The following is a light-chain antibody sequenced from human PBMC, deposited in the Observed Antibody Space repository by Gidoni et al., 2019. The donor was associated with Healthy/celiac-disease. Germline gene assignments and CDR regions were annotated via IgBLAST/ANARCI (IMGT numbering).Light chain of an antibody. V-gene: IGLV1-40*01. CDR2: GNS. CDR1: SSNIGAGYD. J-gene: IGLJ1*01. CDR3: QSYDSSLSGV. Sequence: QSVLTPPPSVSGAPGQGVTISCTGSSSNIGAGYDVHWYQQLPGTAPKLLIYGNSNRPSGVPDRFSGSKSGTSASLAITGLQAEDEADYYCQSYDSSLSGVFGTGTKVTVL.